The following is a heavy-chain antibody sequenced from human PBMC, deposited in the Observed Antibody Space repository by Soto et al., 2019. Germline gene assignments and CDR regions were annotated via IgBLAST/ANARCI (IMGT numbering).Heavy chain of an antibody. D-gene: IGHD1-1*01. V-gene: IGHV4-30-4*01. CDR1: GGSISGDDYY. CDR2: IYYSGNT. CDR3: ARHLSTTIAPLPFDY. J-gene: IGHJ4*02. Sequence: PSETLSLTCTVSGGSISGDDYYWTWIRQPPGKGLEWIGYIYYSGNTYYKPSLRSRLTISLDASKNQFSLKLSSVTAADTAVYYCARHLSTTIAPLPFDYWGQGTLVTVSS.